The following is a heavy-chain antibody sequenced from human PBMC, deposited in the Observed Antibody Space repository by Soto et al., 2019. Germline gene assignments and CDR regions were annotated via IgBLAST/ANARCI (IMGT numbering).Heavy chain of an antibody. D-gene: IGHD2-2*01. J-gene: IGHJ6*02. CDR3: ATRGPGVVPAALKTNHYGMDV. Sequence: ASVKVSCKVSGYTLTELSMHWVRQAPGKGLEWMGGFDPEDGETIYAQKFQGRVTMTEDTSTDTAYMELSSLRSEDTAVYYCATRGPGVVPAALKTNHYGMDVWGQGTTVTVSS. V-gene: IGHV1-24*01. CDR2: FDPEDGET. CDR1: GYTLTELS.